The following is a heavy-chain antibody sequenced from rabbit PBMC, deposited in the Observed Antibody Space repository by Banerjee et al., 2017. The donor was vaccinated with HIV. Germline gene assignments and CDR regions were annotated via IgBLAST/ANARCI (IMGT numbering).Heavy chain of an antibody. D-gene: IGHD2-1*01. J-gene: IGHJ4*01. V-gene: IGHV1S45*01. Sequence: QLQLEESGGGLVKPGGTLTLTCKASGIDFSNYYMSWVRQAPGKGLEWIACIYTGSGSALYVSWAKGRFTISKASWTTVTLQMTSLTAADTATYLCARDPGGSMDLWGPGTLVTVS. CDR2: IYTGSGSA. CDR3: ARDPGGSMDL. CDR1: GIDFSNYYM.